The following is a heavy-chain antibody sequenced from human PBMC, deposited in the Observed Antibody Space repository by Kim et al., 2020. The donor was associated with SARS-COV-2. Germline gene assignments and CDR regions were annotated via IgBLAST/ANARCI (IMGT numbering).Heavy chain of an antibody. CDR1: GGSISSYY. D-gene: IGHD3-9*01. Sequence: SETLSLTCTVSGGSISSYYWSWIRQPPGKGLEWIGYIYYSGSTNYNPSLKSRVTISVDTSKNQFSLKLSSVTAADTAMYYCARNSNYDILTGYNYYYYGMDVWGQGTTVTVSS. CDR2: IYYSGST. J-gene: IGHJ6*02. V-gene: IGHV4-59*01. CDR3: ARNSNYDILTGYNYYYYGMDV.